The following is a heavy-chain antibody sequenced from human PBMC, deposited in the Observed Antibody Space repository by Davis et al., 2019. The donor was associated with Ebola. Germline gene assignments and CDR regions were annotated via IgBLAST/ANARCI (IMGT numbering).Heavy chain of an antibody. Sequence: GESLKISCAASGFVSRNYVMSWVRQAPGKGLEWVSSISSSSYFIYYADSLKGRFTISRDNAKNSLYLQVHSLSAEDTAVYHCARGGYYDSSGYSHAAFDIWGQGTMVTVSS. CDR1: GFVSRNYV. J-gene: IGHJ3*02. CDR3: ARGGYYDSSGYSHAAFDI. D-gene: IGHD3-22*01. V-gene: IGHV3-21*01. CDR2: ISSSSYFI.